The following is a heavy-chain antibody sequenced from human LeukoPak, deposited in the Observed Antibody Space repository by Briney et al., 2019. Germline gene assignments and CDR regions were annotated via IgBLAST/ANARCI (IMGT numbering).Heavy chain of an antibody. J-gene: IGHJ4*02. CDR1: GFTFSSYG. CDR2: ISSTSGTI. V-gene: IGHV3-48*02. D-gene: IGHD3-9*01. CDR3: TTDGTYDILTGYYESFDY. Sequence: SGGSLRLSCAASGFTFSSYGMNWVRQAPGQGLEWVSYISSTSGTIYYADSVKGRFTISRDNAKTSLYLQMDSLRDEDTAVYYCTTDGTYDILTGYYESFDYWGQGTLVTVSS.